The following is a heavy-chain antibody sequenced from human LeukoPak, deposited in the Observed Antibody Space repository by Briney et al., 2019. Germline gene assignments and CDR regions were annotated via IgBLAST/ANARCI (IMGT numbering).Heavy chain of an antibody. Sequence: SETLSLTCTVSSGSISSYYWSWIRQPPGKGLEWIGYIYYSGSTNYNPSLKSRVTISVDTSKNQFSLKLSSVTAADTAVYYCAKTPGIAAAGPWFDPWGQGTLVTVSS. V-gene: IGHV4-59*01. J-gene: IGHJ5*02. CDR1: SGSISSYY. D-gene: IGHD6-13*01. CDR2: IYYSGST. CDR3: AKTPGIAAAGPWFDP.